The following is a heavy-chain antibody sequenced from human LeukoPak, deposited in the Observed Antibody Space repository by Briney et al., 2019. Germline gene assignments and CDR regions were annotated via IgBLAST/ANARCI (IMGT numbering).Heavy chain of an antibody. Sequence: VGSLRLSCAASGFTFDDYGMSWVRQGPGKGLEWVSGINWNGGSTGYADSVKGRFTISRDNAKNSLYLQMNSLRAEDTALYYCARGWSVAGNYYFDYWGQGTLVTVSS. D-gene: IGHD6-19*01. CDR1: GFTFDDYG. CDR3: ARGWSVAGNYYFDY. J-gene: IGHJ4*02. CDR2: INWNGGST. V-gene: IGHV3-20*04.